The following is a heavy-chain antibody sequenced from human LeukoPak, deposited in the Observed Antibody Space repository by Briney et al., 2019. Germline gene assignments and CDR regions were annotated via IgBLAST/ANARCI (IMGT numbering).Heavy chain of an antibody. D-gene: IGHD6-13*01. Sequence: SETLSLTCTVSGGSISSYYWCWIRQPPGKGLEWIGYIYYSGSTNYNPSLKSRVTISVDTSKNQFSLKLSSVTAADTAVYYCARGWGSSWYRDTFDYWGQGTLVTVSS. CDR2: IYYSGST. V-gene: IGHV4-59*01. CDR3: ARGWGSSWYRDTFDY. J-gene: IGHJ4*02. CDR1: GGSISSYY.